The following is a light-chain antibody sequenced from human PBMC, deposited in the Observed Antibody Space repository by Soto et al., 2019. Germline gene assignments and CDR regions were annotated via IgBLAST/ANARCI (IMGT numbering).Light chain of an antibody. CDR1: SGHSSYV. Sequence: QSVLTQSPSASASLGASVKLTCTLSSGHSSYVIAWHQQQPEKGPRYLMRLNSDGSHSKGDGIPDRFSGSSSGAERYLTISSLQSEDEADYYCQTWGTGIQVFGGGTQLTVL. J-gene: IGLJ2*01. CDR3: QTWGTGIQV. V-gene: IGLV4-69*01. CDR2: LNSDGSH.